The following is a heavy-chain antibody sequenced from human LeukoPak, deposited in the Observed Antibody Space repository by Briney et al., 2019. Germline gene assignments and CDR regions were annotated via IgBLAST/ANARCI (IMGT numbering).Heavy chain of an antibody. D-gene: IGHD1-26*01. CDR2: VSHTGRT. J-gene: IGHJ4*02. V-gene: IGHV4-38-2*01. Sequence: SETLSLTCAVSGYSISTDYYWGWIRQSPGKGLEWIVSVSHTGRTYYNPSLKSRITISLDTSKHQFFLELSSVTAADTAVYYCVRQSGSYKDYWGQGTLVTVSS. CDR1: GYSISTDYY. CDR3: VRQSGSYKDY.